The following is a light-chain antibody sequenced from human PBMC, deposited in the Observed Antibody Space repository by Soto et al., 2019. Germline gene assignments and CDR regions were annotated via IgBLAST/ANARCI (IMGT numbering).Light chain of an antibody. CDR1: QRISKK. J-gene: IGKJ1*01. V-gene: IGKV1-39*01. CDR2: AAS. Sequence: DIQMTQSPSSLSASVGDRVTITCRASQRISKKLSWYQQKPGKAPKLLIYAASTLQNGVPSRISGSGAGTDFTHTIDSLQPEDFATYYCQQCYSRVTFGQGTNVEIK. CDR3: QQCYSRVT.